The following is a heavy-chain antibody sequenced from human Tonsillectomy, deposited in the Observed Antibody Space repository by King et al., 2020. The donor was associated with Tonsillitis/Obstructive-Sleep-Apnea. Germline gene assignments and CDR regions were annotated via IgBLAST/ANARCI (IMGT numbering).Heavy chain of an antibody. CDR3: AKGLGARVTMLVGVCY. Sequence: VQLVESGGGLVQPGGSLRLSCAASGFTFSSYAMSWVRQAPGKGLEWVSAISGSGGSTYYADSVKGRFTISRDNSKNTLYLQMNSLRAEDTAVYYCAKGLGARVTMLVGVCYWGHGTLGTLSP. CDR1: GFTFSSYA. J-gene: IGHJ4*01. CDR2: ISGSGGST. D-gene: IGHD4-23*01. V-gene: IGHV3-23*04.